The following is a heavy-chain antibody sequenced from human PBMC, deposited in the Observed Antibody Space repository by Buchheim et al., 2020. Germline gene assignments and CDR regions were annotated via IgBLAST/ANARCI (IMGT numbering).Heavy chain of an antibody. J-gene: IGHJ6*02. CDR3: ARGPGDFYYYGMDV. Sequence: QVQLQESGPGLVKPSETLSLTCTVSGGSISSYYWSWIRQPPGKGLEWIGYIYYSGSTNYNPSLKSRVTISVETPKKQSSLKLSSVTAADTAVYYCARGPGDFYYYGMDVWGQGTT. V-gene: IGHV4-59*01. CDR1: GGSISSYY. D-gene: IGHD7-27*01. CDR2: IYYSGST.